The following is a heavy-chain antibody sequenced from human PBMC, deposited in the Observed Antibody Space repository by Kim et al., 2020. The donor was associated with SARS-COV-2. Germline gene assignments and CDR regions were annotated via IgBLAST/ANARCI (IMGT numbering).Heavy chain of an antibody. D-gene: IGHD3-10*01. J-gene: IGHJ6*02. Sequence: DSVKGRFSRFRDNSKNTLYLQMNSLRSEDTAVYYCARDGSGTPGYFYGMDVWGQGTTVIVS. CDR3: ARDGSGTPGYFYGMDV. V-gene: IGHV3-30*07.